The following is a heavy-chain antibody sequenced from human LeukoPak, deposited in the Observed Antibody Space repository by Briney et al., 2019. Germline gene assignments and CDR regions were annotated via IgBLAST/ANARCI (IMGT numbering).Heavy chain of an antibody. V-gene: IGHV3-43*01. CDR2: INWDGGST. CDR3: AKDNGDGSGSPSPGV. J-gene: IGHJ6*02. Sequence: GGSLRLSCAASGFTFDDYTMHGVRQAPGKGLEWVSLINWDGGSTYYADSVKGRFTISRDNSKNSLYLQMNSLRTEDTALYYCAKDNGDGSGSPSPGVWGQGTTVTVSS. D-gene: IGHD3-10*01. CDR1: GFTFDDYT.